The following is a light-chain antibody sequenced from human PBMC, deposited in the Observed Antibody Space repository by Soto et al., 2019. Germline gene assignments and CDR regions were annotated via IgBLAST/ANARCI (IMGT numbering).Light chain of an antibody. Sequence: EIVLTQSPGTLSLSPGERATLSCRASQGVASRYLAWYQQKPGQAPRLLLYGASTRATGIPDRFSGSGLGTDFTLTISRLEPEDFAVYYCQQYGSSPIAFGQGTRLEIK. CDR3: QQYGSSPIA. J-gene: IGKJ5*01. CDR2: GAS. V-gene: IGKV3-20*01. CDR1: QGVASRY.